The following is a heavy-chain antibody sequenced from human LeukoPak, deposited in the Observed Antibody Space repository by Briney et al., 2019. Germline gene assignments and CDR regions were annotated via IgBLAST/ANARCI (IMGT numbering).Heavy chain of an antibody. J-gene: IGHJ4*02. D-gene: IGHD5-12*01. CDR2: IYYSGST. CDR3: ARGRQGYSDT. CDR1: GGSISSGGYY. Sequence: SETLSLTCTVSGGSISSGGYYWSWIRQYPGKGLEWLGYIYYSGSTYYNPSLKSRVTISVDTSKNQFSLKLSSVTAADTAVYYCARGRQGYSDTWGQGTLVTVSS. V-gene: IGHV4-31*03.